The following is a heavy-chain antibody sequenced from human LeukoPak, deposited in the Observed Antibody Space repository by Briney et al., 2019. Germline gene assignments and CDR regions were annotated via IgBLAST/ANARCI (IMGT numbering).Heavy chain of an antibody. V-gene: IGHV3-23*01. CDR1: GFTFSTYA. Sequence: PGGSLRLSCAASGFTFSTYAMSWVRQAPGKGLEWVSVISGSGSSTYYADSVKGRFTISRDNSKNTLYLQMNSLRAEDTAIYYCAKSLHNWNSGPESWGQGTLVTVSS. J-gene: IGHJ5*02. CDR2: ISGSGSST. CDR3: AKSLHNWNSGPES. D-gene: IGHD1-7*01.